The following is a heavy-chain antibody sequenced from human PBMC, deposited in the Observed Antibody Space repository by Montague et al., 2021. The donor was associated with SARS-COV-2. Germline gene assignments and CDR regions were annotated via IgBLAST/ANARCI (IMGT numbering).Heavy chain of an antibody. D-gene: IGHD3-10*01. J-gene: IGHJ6*02. CDR1: GGSLSGYY. CDR2: INHSGRT. Sequence: SETLSLTCAVYGGSLSGYYWSWIRQPPGKGLEWIGEINHSGRTNYNPSLKSRVTISVDTSNNQFSLKLSSVTAADTAVYYCARVRYYGSGTSLGMDVWGQGTTVTVSS. CDR3: ARVRYYGSGTSLGMDV. V-gene: IGHV4-34*01.